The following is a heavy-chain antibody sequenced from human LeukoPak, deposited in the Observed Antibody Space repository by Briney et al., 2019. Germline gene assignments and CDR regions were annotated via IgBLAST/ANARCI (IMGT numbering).Heavy chain of an antibody. V-gene: IGHV1-24*01. CDR3: ATLGYCSSTSCSDFVY. CDR1: VYTITELS. CDR2: FDPEDGET. Sequence: ASVKVSCKVSVYTITELSMHWVRQAPGKGLEWRGGFDPEDGETIYAQKFQGRVTMTEDTSTDTAYMELSSLRSEDTAVYYCATLGYCSSTSCSDFVYWGQGTLVTVSP. J-gene: IGHJ4*02. D-gene: IGHD2-2*01.